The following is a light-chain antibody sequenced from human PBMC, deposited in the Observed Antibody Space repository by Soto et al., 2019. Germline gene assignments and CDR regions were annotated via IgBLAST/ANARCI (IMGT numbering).Light chain of an antibody. Sequence: EIVLTQSPGTLSLSPGERATLSCRASQYVSTTFFAWYQQKPGQAPRLLIYGTSNRATGIPDRFSGSGSGTDFTLTISRPDPEDCAVSYCQQYGSSPLTFGGGTRMEIK. CDR1: QYVSTTF. CDR3: QQYGSSPLT. V-gene: IGKV3-20*01. CDR2: GTS. J-gene: IGKJ4*01.